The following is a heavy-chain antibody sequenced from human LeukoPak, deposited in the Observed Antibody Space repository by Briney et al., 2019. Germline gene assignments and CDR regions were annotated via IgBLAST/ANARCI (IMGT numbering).Heavy chain of an antibody. J-gene: IGHJ4*02. D-gene: IGHD3-10*01. CDR1: GFSFSSYV. Sequence: GGSLRLSCAASGFSFSSYVMSWVRQAPGKGLEWVAVIWYDGSNKYYADSVKGRFTISRDNSKNTLYLQMNSLRAEDTAVYYCAKSGIWFGELLDYFDYWGQGTLVTVSS. CDR3: AKSGIWFGELLDYFDY. V-gene: IGHV3-33*06. CDR2: IWYDGSNK.